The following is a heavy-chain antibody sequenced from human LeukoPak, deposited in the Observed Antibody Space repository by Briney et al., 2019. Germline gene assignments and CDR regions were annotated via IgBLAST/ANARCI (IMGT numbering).Heavy chain of an antibody. D-gene: IGHD3-10*01. J-gene: IGHJ5*02. CDR3: ARATDFLLSRGPAP. V-gene: IGHV1-2*02. Sequence: GASVKVSCKASGYTFTGYYMHLVRQAPGQGLEWMGWINPNSGGTNYAQKFQGRVTMTRDTSISTAYMELSRLRSDDTAVYYCARATDFLLSRGPAPWGQGTLVTVSS. CDR2: INPNSGGT. CDR1: GYTFTGYY.